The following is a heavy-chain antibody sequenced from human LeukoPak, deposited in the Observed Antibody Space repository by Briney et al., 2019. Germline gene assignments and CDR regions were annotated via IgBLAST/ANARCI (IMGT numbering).Heavy chain of an antibody. V-gene: IGHV3-48*03. Sequence: GGSLRLSCAASGFTFSSYEMNWVRQAPGKGLEWVSYISSSGSTIYYADSVKGRFTISRDNAKNSLYLQMDSLRAEDTAVYYCARGGESGWYRPLDYWGQGTLVTVSS. J-gene: IGHJ4*02. CDR1: GFTFSSYE. CDR3: ARGGESGWYRPLDY. D-gene: IGHD6-19*01. CDR2: ISSSGSTI.